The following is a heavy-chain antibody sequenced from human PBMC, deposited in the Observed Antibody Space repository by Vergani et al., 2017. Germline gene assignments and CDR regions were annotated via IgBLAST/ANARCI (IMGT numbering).Heavy chain of an antibody. CDR1: GGSISSGSYY. J-gene: IGHJ6*03. CDR2: IYTSGST. CDR3: ARASPLSPGGVVVPAAIPGQTYYMDV. D-gene: IGHD2-2*01. Sequence: QVQLQESGPGLVKPSQTLSLTCTVSGGSISSGSYYWSWIRQPAGKGLEWIGRIYTSGSTNYNPSLKSRVTMSVDTSKNQFSLKLSSVTAADTAVYYCARASPLSPGGVVVPAAIPGQTYYMDVWGKGTTVTVSS. V-gene: IGHV4-61*02.